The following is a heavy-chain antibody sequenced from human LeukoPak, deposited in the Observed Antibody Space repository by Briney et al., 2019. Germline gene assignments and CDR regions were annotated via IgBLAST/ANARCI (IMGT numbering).Heavy chain of an antibody. Sequence: GGSLRLSCAASGFTFSSYAMSWVRQAPGKGLEWVSAISGSGGSTYYADSVKGRFTISRDNSKNTLYLQMNSLRAEDMAVYYCAKPRYSGSSPWDYWGQGTLVTVSS. J-gene: IGHJ4*02. CDR1: GFTFSSYA. V-gene: IGHV3-23*01. CDR2: ISGSGGST. D-gene: IGHD1-26*01. CDR3: AKPRYSGSSPWDY.